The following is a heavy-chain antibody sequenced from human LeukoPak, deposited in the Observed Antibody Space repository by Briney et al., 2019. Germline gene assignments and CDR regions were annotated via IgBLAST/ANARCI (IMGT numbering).Heavy chain of an antibody. V-gene: IGHV3-74*01. CDR2: VKSDGSST. CDR3: VRVVPTAHEFDY. J-gene: IGHJ4*02. Sequence: GGSLRLSCAASGFTFSNYWMHWVRQAPGKGLVWVSRVKSDGSSTTYADSVKGRFTISRDNAKNTLYLQMNSLRAEDTAVYYCVRVVPTAHEFDYWGQGTLVTVSS. D-gene: IGHD2-2*01. CDR1: GFTFSNYW.